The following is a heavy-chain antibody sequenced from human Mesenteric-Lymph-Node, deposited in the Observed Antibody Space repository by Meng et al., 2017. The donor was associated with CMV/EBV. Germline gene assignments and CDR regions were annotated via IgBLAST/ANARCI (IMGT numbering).Heavy chain of an antibody. Sequence: SETLSLTCTVSGDSISSSSFYWGWIRQPPGRGLEWIATIHKSGSTYYKPSLKSRVSISVDTYKNQFSLKVTSVTAADTAVYYCARDSNYGDFVWIWWGQGTLSPSPQ. CDR3: ARDSNYGDFVWIW. CDR2: IHKSGST. J-gene: IGHJ4*02. V-gene: IGHV4-39*07. D-gene: IGHD4-17*01. CDR1: GDSISSSSFY.